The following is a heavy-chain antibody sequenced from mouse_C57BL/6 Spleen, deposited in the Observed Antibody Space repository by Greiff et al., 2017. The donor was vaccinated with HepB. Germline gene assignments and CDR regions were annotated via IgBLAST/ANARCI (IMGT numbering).Heavy chain of an antibody. V-gene: IGHV1-74*01. CDR1: GYTFTSYW. CDR3: AISYGSQYYYAMDY. J-gene: IGHJ4*01. D-gene: IGHD1-1*01. CDR2: IHPSDSDT. Sequence: QVQLKQPGAELVKPGASVKVSCKASGYTFTSYWMHWVKQRPGQGLEWIGRIHPSDSDTNYNQKFKGKATLTVDKSSSTAYMQLSSLTSEDSAVYYCAISYGSQYYYAMDYWGQGTSVTVSS.